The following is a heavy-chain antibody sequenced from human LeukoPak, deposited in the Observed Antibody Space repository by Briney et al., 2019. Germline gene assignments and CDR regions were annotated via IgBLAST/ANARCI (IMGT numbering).Heavy chain of an antibody. CDR2: IYPGGSDT. CDR1: GYDFSSYW. Sequence: GESLKISCQGSGYDFSSYWIGLVRQMPGKGLEWMGLIYPGGSDTRYSPSFQGQVTISADKSISTAYLQWSSLKASDTAMYYCARLKYGDYGCDYWGQGTLVTVSS. CDR3: ARLKYGDYGCDY. V-gene: IGHV5-51*01. D-gene: IGHD4-17*01. J-gene: IGHJ4*02.